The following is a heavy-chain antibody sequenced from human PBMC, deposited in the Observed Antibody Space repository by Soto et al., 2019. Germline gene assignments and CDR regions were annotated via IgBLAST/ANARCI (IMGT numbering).Heavy chain of an antibody. D-gene: IGHD2-2*01. CDR1: RFTFSSYA. CDR2: ISGSGGST. Sequence: GGSLRLSCAASRFTFSSYAMSWVRQAPGKGLEWVSAISGSGGSTYYADSVKGRFTISRDNSKNTLYLQMNSLRAEDTAVYYCAKDPSWQSELDYWGQGTLVTVSS. CDR3: AKDPSWQSELDY. V-gene: IGHV3-23*01. J-gene: IGHJ4*02.